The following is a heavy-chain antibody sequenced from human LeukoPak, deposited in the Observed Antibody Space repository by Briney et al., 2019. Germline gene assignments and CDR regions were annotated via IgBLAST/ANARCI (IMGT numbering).Heavy chain of an antibody. D-gene: IGHD2-2*01. CDR3: TTSPSLYRFDY. CDR2: MSYSRST. CDR1: GGSIASYY. Sequence: PSETLSLTCTVSGGSIASYYWSWIRQPPGKGLGWIGHMSYSRSTNYNPSLKSRVTISVDTSKNQFSLNLSSVTAADTAFYYCTTSPSLYRFDYWGQGTLVTVSS. V-gene: IGHV4-59*08. J-gene: IGHJ4*02.